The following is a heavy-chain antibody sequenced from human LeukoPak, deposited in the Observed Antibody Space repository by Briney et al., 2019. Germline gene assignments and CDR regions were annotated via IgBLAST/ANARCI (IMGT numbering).Heavy chain of an antibody. D-gene: IGHD3-22*01. CDR1: GISFSSHG. J-gene: IGHJ4*02. V-gene: IGHV3-33*01. Sequence: PGGSLRLSCAASGISFSSHGMHWVRQAPGKGLEWVAVIWYDGSNIYYTDSVKGRFTISRDNSKNTLYLQMKSLRAEDTALYYCARARNDYDSNGFSLLDYWGQGTLVTVSS. CDR2: IWYDGSNI. CDR3: ARARNDYDSNGFSLLDY.